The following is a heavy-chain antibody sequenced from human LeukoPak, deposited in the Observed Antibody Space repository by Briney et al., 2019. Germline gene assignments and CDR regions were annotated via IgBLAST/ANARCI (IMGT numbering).Heavy chain of an antibody. CDR2: IYYSGST. J-gene: IGHJ6*02. CDR1: GGSISSYY. D-gene: IGHD6-13*01. Sequence: SETLSLTCTVSGGSISSYYWSWIRQPPGKGLEWIGYIYYSGSTNYNPSLKSRVTISVDTSKNQFSLKLSSMTAADTAVYYCARVSAAADYYYGMDVWGQGTTVTVSS. V-gene: IGHV4-59*01. CDR3: ARVSAAADYYYGMDV.